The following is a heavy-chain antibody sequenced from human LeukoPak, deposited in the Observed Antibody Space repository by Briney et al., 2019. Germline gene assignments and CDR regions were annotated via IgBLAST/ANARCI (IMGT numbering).Heavy chain of an antibody. D-gene: IGHD4-11*01. V-gene: IGHV3-48*03. Sequence: QPGRSLRLSCTASGFTFGDYAMSWVRQAPGKGLEWVSYISSSGSTIYYADSVKGRFTISRDNAKNSLYLQMNSLRAEDTAVYYCARPFGYSNPFAAPHRGWYGMDVWGQGTTVTVSS. J-gene: IGHJ6*02. CDR1: GFTFGDYA. CDR3: ARPFGYSNPFAAPHRGWYGMDV. CDR2: ISSSGSTI.